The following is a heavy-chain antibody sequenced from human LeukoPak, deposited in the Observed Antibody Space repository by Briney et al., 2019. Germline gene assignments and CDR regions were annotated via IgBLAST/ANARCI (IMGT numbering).Heavy chain of an antibody. CDR1: GGSISSSSYY. J-gene: IGHJ6*03. V-gene: IGHV4-39*07. CDR3: ARLEDSYYYMDV. Sequence: PSETLSLTCTVSGGSISSSSYYWGWIRQPPGKGLEWIGSIYYSGSTYYNPSLKSRVTISVDTSKNQFSLKLSSVTAADTAVYYCARLEDSYYYMDVWGKGTTVTISS. CDR2: IYYSGST. D-gene: IGHD2-15*01.